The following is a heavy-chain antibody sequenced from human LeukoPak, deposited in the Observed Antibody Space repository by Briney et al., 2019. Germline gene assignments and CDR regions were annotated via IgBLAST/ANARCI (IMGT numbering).Heavy chain of an antibody. Sequence: GGSLRLSCAASGFTFSDFYMSWIRQAPGKGLEWVSTIIGSAVNTYYADSVKGRFTISRDDSKNTVYLQMNSLRAEDTAVYYCAKDVIHYYDSSGYPDYWGQGTLVTVSS. CDR1: GFTFSDFY. J-gene: IGHJ4*02. V-gene: IGHV3-23*01. D-gene: IGHD3-22*01. CDR3: AKDVIHYYDSSGYPDY. CDR2: IIGSAVNT.